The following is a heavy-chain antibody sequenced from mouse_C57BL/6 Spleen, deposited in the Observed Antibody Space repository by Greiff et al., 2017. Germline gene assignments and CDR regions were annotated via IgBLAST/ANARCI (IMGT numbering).Heavy chain of an antibody. CDR2: IYPGSGST. CDR1: GYTFTSYW. J-gene: IGHJ4*01. CDR3: SRCPTDGYCGENAMDY. Sequence: VQLMESGAELVKPGASVKMSCKASGYTFTSYWITWVKQRPGQGLEWIGDIYPGSGSTNYNEKFKSKATLTVDTSSSTAYMQLSSLTSEDSAVYYCSRCPTDGYCGENAMDYWGQGTSVTVSS. V-gene: IGHV1-55*01. D-gene: IGHD2-3*01.